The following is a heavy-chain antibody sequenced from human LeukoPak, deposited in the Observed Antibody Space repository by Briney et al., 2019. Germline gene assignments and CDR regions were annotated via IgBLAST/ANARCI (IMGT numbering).Heavy chain of an antibody. CDR3: ARWSGSVTARNYYYYMDV. Sequence: SETLSLTCTVSGGSINSGSYYWSWIRQPAGKRLEWTGRVYIGGDTKPNPTNYNPSLRTRVTISVDASRNQFSLNLSSVTAADTAVYYCARWSGSVTARNYYYYMDVWGEGTTVTVSS. CDR1: GGSINSGSYY. J-gene: IGHJ6*03. CDR2: VYIGGDTKPNPT. V-gene: IGHV4-61*02. D-gene: IGHD6-6*01.